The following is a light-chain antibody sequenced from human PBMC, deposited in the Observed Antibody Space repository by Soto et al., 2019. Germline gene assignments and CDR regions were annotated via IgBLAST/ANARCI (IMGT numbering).Light chain of an antibody. Sequence: DIVMTQPPDSLAVSLGESATINCKSSQSVLYSSNNKNYLAWYQQKPGQPPKLLIYWASTRESGVPDRFSGSGSGTDFTLTISSLQAEDVAVYYCQQYYSSPPLTFGGGTKVEIK. CDR3: QQYYSSPPLT. J-gene: IGKJ4*01. CDR1: QSVLYSSNNKNY. CDR2: WAS. V-gene: IGKV4-1*01.